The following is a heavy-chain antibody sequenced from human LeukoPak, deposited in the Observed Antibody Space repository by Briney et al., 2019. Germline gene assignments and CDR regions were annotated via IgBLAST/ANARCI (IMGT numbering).Heavy chain of an antibody. J-gene: IGHJ4*02. V-gene: IGHV3-23*01. D-gene: IGHD6-13*01. Sequence: GSLRLSCAASGFTFSSYAMSWVRQAPGKGLEWVSAISGSGDSTYYADSVKGRFTISRDNSKNTLYMQMNSLRAEDTAVYYCAKEGDSSSWYDLYDYWGQGTLVTVSS. CDR3: AKEGDSSSWYDLYDY. CDR1: GFTFSSYA. CDR2: ISGSGDST.